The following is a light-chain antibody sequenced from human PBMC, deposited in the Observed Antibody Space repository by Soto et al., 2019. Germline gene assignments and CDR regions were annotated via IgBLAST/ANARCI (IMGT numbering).Light chain of an antibody. CDR2: EVT. Sequence: QSALTQPASVSGSPGQSITFSCTGTTSDVGSYDHVSWYQQHPGKAPKLMIYEVTIRPSGVPDRFSGSKSGTSAFLDISGLQSEDEAEYYCAAWDDSLNACVFGTGTKVTVL. CDR3: AAWDDSLNACV. J-gene: IGLJ1*01. CDR1: TSDVGSYDH. V-gene: IGLV2-14*01.